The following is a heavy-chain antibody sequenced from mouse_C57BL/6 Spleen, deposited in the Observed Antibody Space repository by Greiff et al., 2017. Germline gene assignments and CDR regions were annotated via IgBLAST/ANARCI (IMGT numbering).Heavy chain of an antibody. CDR1: GYSFTGYY. D-gene: IGHD1-1*01. CDR3: SKCVTTVVSFDY. J-gene: IGHJ2*01. CDR2: IYPYNGGS. Sequence: EVQLQQSGPELVKPGASVKISCKASGYSFTGYYMHWVKQSHGNILDWIGYIYPYNGGSSYNQKFKGKATLTVDKSSSTAYMELRSLTSEDSAVDYCSKCVTTVVSFDYWGQGTTLTVSS. V-gene: IGHV1-31*01.